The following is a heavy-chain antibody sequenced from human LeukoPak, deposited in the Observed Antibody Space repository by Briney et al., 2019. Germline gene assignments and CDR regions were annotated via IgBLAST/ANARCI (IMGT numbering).Heavy chain of an antibody. CDR3: ARENIEQWPAFDY. Sequence: ASVKVSCKASGYTLTRYYMHWVRQASGQGPEWMGWINGNSSGTKYAQKFDGRVTMTSDTSTSTVQMDLGTLRSDDTAVDYCARENIEQWPAFDYWGQGTPVTVSS. CDR1: GYTLTRYY. CDR2: INGNSSGT. J-gene: IGHJ4*02. D-gene: IGHD1/OR15-1a*01. V-gene: IGHV1-2*02.